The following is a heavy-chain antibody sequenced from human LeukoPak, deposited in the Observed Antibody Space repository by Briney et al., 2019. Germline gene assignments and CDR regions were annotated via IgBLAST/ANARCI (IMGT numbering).Heavy chain of an antibody. CDR2: ISSNTTYI. Sequence: PGGCLRLSCAASGFTFSSHSMNSVRQAPGKGLGLVSSISSNTTYIYHADSVKGRFTISRDNAKNSIYLQMNSPRTQATATDCCASGWPFDYWGQGTLVTVSS. D-gene: IGHD6-19*01. CDR3: ASGWPFDY. J-gene: IGHJ4*02. V-gene: IGHV3-21*01. CDR1: GFTFSSHS.